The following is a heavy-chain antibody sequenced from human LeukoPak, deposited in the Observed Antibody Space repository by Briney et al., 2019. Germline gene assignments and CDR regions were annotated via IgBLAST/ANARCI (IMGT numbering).Heavy chain of an antibody. CDR3: ARGRWLQWYFDY. Sequence: GGSLRLSCAASGFTVSSNYMSWVRQAPGKGLEWVSVIYSGGSTYYADSVKGRFTISRDNSKNTLYLQMNSLRAEDTAVYYCARGRWLQWYFDYWGQGTLVTVSS. V-gene: IGHV3-66*01. CDR2: IYSGGST. D-gene: IGHD5-24*01. J-gene: IGHJ4*02. CDR1: GFTVSSNY.